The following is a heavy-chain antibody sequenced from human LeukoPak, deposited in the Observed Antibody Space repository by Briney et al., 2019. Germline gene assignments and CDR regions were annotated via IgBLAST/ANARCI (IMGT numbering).Heavy chain of an antibody. Sequence: PSETLSLTCTVSGGSISSYYWSWIRQPPGKGLEWVGYIYYSGSTNYNPSLKSRVTISVDTSKNQFSLKLSSVTAADTAVYYCARVPYCSSTSCPNRNAFDIWGQGTMVTVSS. CDR3: ARVPYCSSTSCPNRNAFDI. J-gene: IGHJ3*02. V-gene: IGHV4-59*01. D-gene: IGHD2-2*01. CDR2: IYYSGST. CDR1: GGSISSYY.